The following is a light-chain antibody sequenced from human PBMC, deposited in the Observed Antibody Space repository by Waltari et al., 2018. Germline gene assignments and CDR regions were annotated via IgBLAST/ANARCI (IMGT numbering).Light chain of an antibody. CDR2: RDS. Sequence: QSVLTQPPAASAAPGPRVTISCSGSPSNIGINFASWYQQPPGTAPRLVIHRDSQRPSGIPDRFSGSKSGTSASLAISGLRSEDEADYYCASWDDILIGRLFGGGTKLTVL. CDR3: ASWDDILIGRL. J-gene: IGLJ2*01. CDR1: PSNIGINF. V-gene: IGLV1-47*01.